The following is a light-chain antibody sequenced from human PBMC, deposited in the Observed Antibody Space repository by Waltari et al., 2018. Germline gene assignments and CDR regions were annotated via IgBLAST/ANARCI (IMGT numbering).Light chain of an antibody. CDR3: SAWDRSLSAWV. CDR2: RNT. Sequence: QSGLTQPPSVSKGLRQTATLTCTGDSNNVGHEGAAWVQQYQGHPPKLLCDRNTNRPSGISEKFSASRSGDTASLTITGLQPEDEADYYCSAWDRSLSAWVFGGGTKLTVL. V-gene: IGLV10-54*04. J-gene: IGLJ3*02. CDR1: SNNVGHEG.